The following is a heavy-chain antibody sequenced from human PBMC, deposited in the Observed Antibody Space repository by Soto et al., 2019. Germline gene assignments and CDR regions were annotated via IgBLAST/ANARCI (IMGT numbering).Heavy chain of an antibody. CDR1: GGTFSSYA. D-gene: IGHD5-18*01. J-gene: IGHJ6*02. Sequence: SVKVSCKASGGTFSSYAISWVRQAPGQGLEWMGGIIPIFGTANYAQKFQGRVTITADESTSTAYMELSSLRSEDTAVYYCASGGYVDTVRVFMVNYYYYYGMDVWGQGTTVTVSS. V-gene: IGHV1-69*13. CDR2: IIPIFGTA. CDR3: ASGGYVDTVRVFMVNYYYYYGMDV.